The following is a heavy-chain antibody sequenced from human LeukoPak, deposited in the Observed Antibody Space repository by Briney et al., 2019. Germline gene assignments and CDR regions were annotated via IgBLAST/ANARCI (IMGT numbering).Heavy chain of an antibody. CDR1: GYTFTGYY. D-gene: IGHD1-26*01. CDR2: INPNSGGT. Sequence: ASVKVSCKASGYTFTGYYMHWVRQAPGQGLEWMGWINPNSGGTNYAQKFQGRVTMTRDTSKNQFSLKLSSVTAADTAVYYCARLIVGATDFDYWGQGTLVTVSS. V-gene: IGHV1-2*02. CDR3: ARLIVGATDFDY. J-gene: IGHJ4*02.